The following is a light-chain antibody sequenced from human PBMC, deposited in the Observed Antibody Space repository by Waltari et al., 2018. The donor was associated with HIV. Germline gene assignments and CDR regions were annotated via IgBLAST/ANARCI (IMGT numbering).Light chain of an antibody. CDR3: HQYGNSPST. CDR1: QSVNANF. V-gene: IGKV3-20*01. CDR2: GAS. Sequence: ERDTLSCRASQSVNANFFAWYQQRPGQAPRLLIYGASTRARGIPDRFSGSGSGTDFTLTISRLEPEDFAVYYCHQYGNSPSTFGQGTTLDIK. J-gene: IGKJ2*01.